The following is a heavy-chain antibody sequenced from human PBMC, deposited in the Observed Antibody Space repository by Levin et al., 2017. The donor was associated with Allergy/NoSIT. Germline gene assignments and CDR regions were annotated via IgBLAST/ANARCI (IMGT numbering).Heavy chain of an antibody. Sequence: GGSLRLSCAASGFTFSSYGMHWVRQAPGKGLEWVAVIWYDGSNKYYADSVKGRFTISRDNSKNTLYLQMNSLRAEDTAVYYCARDKGVAVAPLFDYWGQGTLVTVSS. V-gene: IGHV3-33*01. CDR1: GFTFSSYG. D-gene: IGHD6-19*01. CDR3: ARDKGVAVAPLFDY. CDR2: IWYDGSNK. J-gene: IGHJ4*02.